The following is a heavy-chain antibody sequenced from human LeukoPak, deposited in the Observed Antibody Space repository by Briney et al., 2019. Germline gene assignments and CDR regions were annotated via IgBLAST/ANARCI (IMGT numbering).Heavy chain of an antibody. Sequence: ASVKVSCKASGYTFTGYYMHWVRQAPGQGLEWMGWINPNSGGTNYAQKFQGRVTMTRDTSISTAYMELSRLRSDDTAVYYCARALGGYCGGDCPSYFRYWGQGTLVTVSS. CDR3: ARALGGYCGGDCPSYFRY. V-gene: IGHV1-2*02. CDR1: GYTFTGYY. J-gene: IGHJ4*02. CDR2: INPNSGGT. D-gene: IGHD2-21*02.